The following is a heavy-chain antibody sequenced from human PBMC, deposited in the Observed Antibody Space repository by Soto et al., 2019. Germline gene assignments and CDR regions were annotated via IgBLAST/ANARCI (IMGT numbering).Heavy chain of an antibody. CDR3: ARRGSGTYSIDY. CDR1: GFSFSSYG. J-gene: IGHJ4*02. D-gene: IGHD1-26*01. Sequence: QVQLVESGGGVVQPGRSLRLSCAASGFSFSSYGMHWVRQAPGKGLEWVAVIWSDGSDKYYADSVKGRFTVSRDNSKNPRYLQMNILRHEDTAVYYCARRGSGTYSIDYWGQGTLVTVSS. V-gene: IGHV3-33*01. CDR2: IWSDGSDK.